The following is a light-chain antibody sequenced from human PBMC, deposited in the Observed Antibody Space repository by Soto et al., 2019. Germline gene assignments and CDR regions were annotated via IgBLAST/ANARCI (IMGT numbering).Light chain of an antibody. CDR3: QQYYDYPPLI. J-gene: IGKJ4*01. CDR1: RNINKK. Sequence: EIVMTQSPATLSVSPGDRATLSCRASRNINKKLAWYQQKPGQAPKLLISGASTMATGIPARFSDSVSGTEFTLTISGLQSEDFAVYYCQQYYDYPPLIFGGGTKVEIK. V-gene: IGKV3-15*01. CDR2: GAS.